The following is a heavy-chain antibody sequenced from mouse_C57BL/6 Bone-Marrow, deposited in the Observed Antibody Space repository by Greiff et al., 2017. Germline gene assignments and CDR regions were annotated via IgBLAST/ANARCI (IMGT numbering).Heavy chain of an antibody. CDR1: GFTFSDYY. D-gene: IGHD1-1*02. V-gene: IGHV5-12*01. J-gene: IGHJ3*01. CDR2: ISNGGGST. Sequence: EVKLQESGGGLVQPGGSLKLSCAASGFTFSDYYMYWVRQTPEKRLEWVAYISNGGGSTYYPDTVKGRFTISRDNAKNTLYLQMSRLKSEDTAMYYCARHGVGSYVAWFAYWGQGTLVTVSA. CDR3: ARHGVGSYVAWFAY.